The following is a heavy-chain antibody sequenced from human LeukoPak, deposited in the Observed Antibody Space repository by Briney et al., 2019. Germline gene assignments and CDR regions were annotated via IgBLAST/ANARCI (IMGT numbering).Heavy chain of an antibody. CDR2: IYYSGGT. Sequence: SETLSLTCTVSGGSVTSYYCNWVRQPPGRGLEWIGYIYYSGGTNYNPSLESRVTISLDTAKNQFSLKLRSVTAEDTAVYYCATTGATSPYSASWFNIEYWGQGTLVSVSS. CDR3: ATTGATSPYSASWFNIEY. CDR1: GGSVTSYY. D-gene: IGHD6-13*01. V-gene: IGHV4-59*08. J-gene: IGHJ4*02.